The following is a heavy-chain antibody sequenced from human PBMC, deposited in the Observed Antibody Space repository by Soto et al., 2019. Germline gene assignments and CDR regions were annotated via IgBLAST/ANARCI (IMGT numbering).Heavy chain of an antibody. CDR3: ARDKFIDYDSSGPPIVYAFDI. V-gene: IGHV3-33*01. CDR2: IWYDGSNK. CDR1: GFTFSSYG. Sequence: GGSLRLSCAASGFTFSSYGMHWVRQAPGKGLEWVAVIWYDGSNKYYADSVKGRFTISRDNSKNTLYLQMNSLRAEDTAVYYCARDKFIDYDSSGPPIVYAFDIWGRGTMVTVSS. D-gene: IGHD3-22*01. J-gene: IGHJ3*02.